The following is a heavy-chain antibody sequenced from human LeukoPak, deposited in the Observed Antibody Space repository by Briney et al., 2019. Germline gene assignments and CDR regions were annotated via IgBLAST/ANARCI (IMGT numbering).Heavy chain of an antibody. CDR3: ARDNIPVAGTGLSWFDL. D-gene: IGHD6-13*01. CDR2: IYHSGTP. V-gene: IGHV4-30-2*01. Sequence: SETLSLTCTVSGGALSSGGYYWTWIRQPPGKGLEWIGNIYHSGTPYYNPSLKSRVTLSVDRSKNQFSLKMTSVTAADTAVYYCARDNIPVAGTGLSWFDLWGQGTLVTVSS. CDR1: GGALSSGGYY. J-gene: IGHJ5*02.